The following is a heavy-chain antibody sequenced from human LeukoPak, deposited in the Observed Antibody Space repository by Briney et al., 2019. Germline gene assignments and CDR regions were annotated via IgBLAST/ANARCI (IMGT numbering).Heavy chain of an antibody. J-gene: IGHJ6*02. Sequence: PGGSLRLSCAASGFTFSSYWMSWVRQAPGKGLEWVANIKQDGSEKYYVDSVKGRFTISRDNAKNSLYLHMNSLRAEDTAVYYCARGGGCSGGSCYSTTPYYYYGMDVWGQGTTVTVSS. CDR2: IKQDGSEK. D-gene: IGHD2-15*01. CDR3: ARGGGCSGGSCYSTTPYYYYGMDV. CDR1: GFTFSSYW. V-gene: IGHV3-7*01.